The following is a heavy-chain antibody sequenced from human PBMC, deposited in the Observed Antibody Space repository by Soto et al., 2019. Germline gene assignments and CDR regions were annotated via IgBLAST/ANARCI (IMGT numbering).Heavy chain of an antibody. D-gene: IGHD3-22*01. CDR3: ARERGRAIIVGVTGTFDV. Sequence: QLQLVQSGAEVKKPGSSVKVSCKASGGTFSSYAISWVRQAPGQGLEWMGGIIAILGKANYAEKFQGRVTITADESTSTAYMELSSLRSEDTAVYYCARERGRAIIVGVTGTFDVWGHGTLVTVSS. CDR1: GGTFSSYA. CDR2: IIAILGKA. V-gene: IGHV1-69*01. J-gene: IGHJ3*01.